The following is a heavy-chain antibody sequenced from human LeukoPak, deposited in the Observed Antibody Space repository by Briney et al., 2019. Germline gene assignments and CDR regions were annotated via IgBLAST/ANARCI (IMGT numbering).Heavy chain of an antibody. CDR2: IRYDGTNK. Sequence: GGSLRLSCAASGFTFSNFGMHWVRQAPGKGLEWVTFIRYDGTNKYYADSVKGRFTISRDTSKNTLYLQMNSLRVEDTAIYYCAKVEMSTSPGGIDYWGQGTLVTVSS. J-gene: IGHJ4*02. CDR1: GFTFSNFG. CDR3: AKVEMSTSPGGIDY. V-gene: IGHV3-30*02. D-gene: IGHD5-24*01.